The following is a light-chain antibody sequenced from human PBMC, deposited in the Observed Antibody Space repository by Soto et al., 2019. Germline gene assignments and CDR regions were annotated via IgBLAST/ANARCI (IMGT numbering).Light chain of an antibody. V-gene: IGKV1-5*03. CDR2: KTS. Sequence: DIQMTRSPYTLSASVGERVTIPFGASQSISNWLAWYQQKPGKAPKILIYKTSSLESGVPSRFSGSGSGTEFTLTISSLQPDDFATYYCQQYNGYRWTFGQGTKVDIK. CDR3: QQYNGYRWT. CDR1: QSISNW. J-gene: IGKJ1*01.